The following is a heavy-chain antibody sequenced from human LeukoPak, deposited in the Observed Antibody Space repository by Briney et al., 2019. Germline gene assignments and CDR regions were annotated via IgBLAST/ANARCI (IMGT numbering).Heavy chain of an antibody. J-gene: IGHJ4*02. CDR1: GGSFSGYY. D-gene: IGHD5-24*01. CDR2: INHSGST. Sequence: SETLSLTCAVYGGSFSGYYWSWIRQPPGKGLEWIGEINHSGSTNYNPSLKSRVTISVDTSKNQFSLKLSSVTAAGTAVYYCARYRVEMATRTAINLFDYWGQGTLVTVSS. V-gene: IGHV4-34*01. CDR3: ARYRVEMATRTAINLFDY.